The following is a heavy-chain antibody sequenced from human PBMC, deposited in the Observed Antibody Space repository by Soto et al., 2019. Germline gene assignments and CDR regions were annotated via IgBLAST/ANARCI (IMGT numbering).Heavy chain of an antibody. CDR1: GFSFRDYF. V-gene: IGHV3-11*01. Sequence: TGGYLRLSCAASGFSFRDYFMSWIRQAPGKGLEWVSYIGPYGNSIYYADSVKGRLTISRDDATNSLHLHMNSLRTDDTAAYYCARDDHTYGVYWGQGTPVTVSS. CDR2: IGPYGNSI. D-gene: IGHD2-21*01. J-gene: IGHJ4*02. CDR3: ARDDHTYGVY.